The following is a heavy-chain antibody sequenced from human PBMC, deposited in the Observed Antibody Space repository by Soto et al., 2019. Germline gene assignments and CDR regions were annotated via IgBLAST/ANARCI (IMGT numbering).Heavy chain of an antibody. J-gene: IGHJ3*01. CDR2: ISVVNGNT. D-gene: IGHD5-18*01. CDR3: VRDTGPYNYHYDAFDL. CDR1: GYTFTRHG. V-gene: IGHV1-18*04. Sequence: QVVQSGEAVKEPGASMKVSCETSGYTFTRHGFSWVRQAPGQGLQWMGWISVVNGNTKFAQKFHDRVTLTTDASTATAHMELRNVRSDDTATYYCVRDTGPYNYHYDAFDLWGQGTVVSVSS.